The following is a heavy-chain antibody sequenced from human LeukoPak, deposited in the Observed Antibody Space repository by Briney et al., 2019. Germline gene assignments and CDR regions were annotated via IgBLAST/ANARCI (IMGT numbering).Heavy chain of an antibody. CDR1: GGSISSSSYY. Sequence: SETLSLTCTVSGGSISSSSYYWGWIRQPPGKGLEWIGSIYYSGSTYYNPSLKSRVTISVDTSKNQFSLKLSSVTAADTAVYYCARITIFGVALNLFDYWGQGTLVTVSS. J-gene: IGHJ4*02. D-gene: IGHD3-3*01. CDR2: IYYSGST. V-gene: IGHV4-39*01. CDR3: ARITIFGVALNLFDY.